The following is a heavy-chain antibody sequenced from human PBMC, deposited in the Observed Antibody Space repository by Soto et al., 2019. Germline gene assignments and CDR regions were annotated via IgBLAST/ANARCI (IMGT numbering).Heavy chain of an antibody. Sequence: PGGSLRLSCAGSGFTFKTHTFHWGRQPPGKGLEWVAVISYDGSNKYYADSVKGRFTVSRDNSKSTLFLQMNSLTPEDTAVYYCARGGGGGQLDLWGQGTRVTVS. J-gene: IGHJ5*02. V-gene: IGHV3-30-3*01. D-gene: IGHD2-21*01. CDR3: ARGGGGGQLDL. CDR1: GFTFKTHT. CDR2: ISYDGSNK.